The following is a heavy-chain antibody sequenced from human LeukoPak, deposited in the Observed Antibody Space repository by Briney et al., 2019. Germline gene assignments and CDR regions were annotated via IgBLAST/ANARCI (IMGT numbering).Heavy chain of an antibody. CDR2: IYHSGST. CDR1: GGSISSSNW. J-gene: IGHJ3*02. CDR3: ARPRGRGVGAKSRYAFDI. D-gene: IGHD1-26*01. V-gene: IGHV4-4*02. Sequence: PSGTLSLTCAVSGGSISSSNWWSWVRQPPGKGLEWIGEIYHSGSTNYNPSLKSRVTISVDTSKNQFSLKLSSVTAADTAVYYCARPRGRGVGAKSRYAFDIWGQGTMVTVSS.